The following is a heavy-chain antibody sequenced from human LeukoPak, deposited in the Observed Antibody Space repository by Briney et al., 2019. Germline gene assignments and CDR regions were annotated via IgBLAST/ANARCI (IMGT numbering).Heavy chain of an antibody. CDR3: ARGLRITIFGVVRTMYNWFDP. V-gene: IGHV4-38-2*02. D-gene: IGHD3-3*01. Sequence: SETLSLTCSVSGYSISSGFYWGWIRQPPGKGLEWIGSIYHSGSTYYSPSLKSRVTISIDTSKNQFSLKLSSVTAADTAVYYCARGLRITIFGVVRTMYNWFDPWGQGTLVTVSS. CDR1: GYSISSGFY. J-gene: IGHJ5*02. CDR2: IYHSGST.